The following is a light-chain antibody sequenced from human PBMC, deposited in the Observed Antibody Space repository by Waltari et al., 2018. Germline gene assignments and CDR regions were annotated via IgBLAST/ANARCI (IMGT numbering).Light chain of an antibody. CDR1: QSLLDRTNNKNN. CDR2: WAY. CDR3: QQYLRVPLT. Sequence: DIVMTQSPESLTMSLGERATLNCKSSQSLLDRTNNKNNLAWYQKKPGEPPRLLIYWAYTRESGIPDRFGGSGSGTDFTLTVSNLQAEDVGVYYCQQYLRVPLTFGGGTKVEI. J-gene: IGKJ4*01. V-gene: IGKV4-1*01.